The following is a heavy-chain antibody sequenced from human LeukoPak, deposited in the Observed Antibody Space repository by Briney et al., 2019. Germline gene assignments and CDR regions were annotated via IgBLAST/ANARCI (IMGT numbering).Heavy chain of an antibody. V-gene: IGHV3-21*01. J-gene: IGHJ3*02. CDR2: ISSSSSYI. Sequence: PGGSLRLSCAASGFTFSSYSMNWVRQAPGKGLEWVSSISSSSSYIYYADSVKGRFTISRDNAKTSLYLQMNSLRAEDTAVYYCARDFTDVITMVRGVDDAFDIWGQGTMVTVSS. CDR3: ARDFTDVITMVRGVDDAFDI. CDR1: GFTFSSYS. D-gene: IGHD3-10*01.